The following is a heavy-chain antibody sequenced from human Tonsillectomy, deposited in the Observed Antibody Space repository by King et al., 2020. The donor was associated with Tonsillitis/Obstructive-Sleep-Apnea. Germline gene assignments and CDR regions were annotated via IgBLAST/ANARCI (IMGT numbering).Heavy chain of an antibody. CDR3: ARDYEGDYFDY. D-gene: IGHD5-12*01. V-gene: IGHV3-33*01. J-gene: IGHJ4*02. CDR1: GFTFSSDG. Sequence: VQLVESGGGVVQPGRSLRLSCAASGFTFSSDGMHWVRQAPGKGLEWVAVIWYDGSNKNYADSVKGRFTISRDNSKNTRYLQMNSLRAEDTAVYYCARDYEGDYFDYWGQGTLVTVSS. CDR2: IWYDGSNK.